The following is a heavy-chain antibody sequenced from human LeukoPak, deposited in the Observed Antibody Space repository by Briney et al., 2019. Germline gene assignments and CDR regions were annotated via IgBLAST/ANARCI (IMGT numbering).Heavy chain of an antibody. D-gene: IGHD3-22*01. CDR2: IYYSGST. J-gene: IGHJ5*02. Sequence: PSETLSLNCTVSGCSISSSSYYWDWIRQPPGKGLEWIGSIYYSGSTYYNPSLKSRVTISVDTSKNQFSLKLSSVTAADTAVYYRARGFRMIVVAPSWFDPWGQGTLVTVSS. CDR3: ARGFRMIVVAPSWFDP. V-gene: IGHV4-39*07. CDR1: GCSISSSSYY.